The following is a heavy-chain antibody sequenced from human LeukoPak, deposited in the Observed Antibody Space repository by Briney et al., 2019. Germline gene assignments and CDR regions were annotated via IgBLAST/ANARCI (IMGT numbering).Heavy chain of an antibody. Sequence: PGGSLRLSCAVSGFTVSSNYMTWVRQAPGKGLEWVSVIYSGGNTYYADSVKGRFTTSRDNSENTVYLQMNSLRAEDTAMYYCARGWSGYDYWGQGTLVTVSS. CDR2: IYSGGNT. J-gene: IGHJ4*02. CDR3: ARGWSGYDY. D-gene: IGHD6-13*01. CDR1: GFTVSSNY. V-gene: IGHV3-53*01.